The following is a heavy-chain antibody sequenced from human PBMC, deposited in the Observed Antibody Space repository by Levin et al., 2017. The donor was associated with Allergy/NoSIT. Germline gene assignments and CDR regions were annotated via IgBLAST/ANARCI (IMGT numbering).Heavy chain of an antibody. J-gene: IGHJ6*02. V-gene: IGHV4-39*07. CDR2: IYYSGRT. CDR1: GGAISSSSYY. CDR3: AREWGDFGGSYYYGMDV. Sequence: SETLSLTCTVSGGAISSSSYYWGWIRQPPGKGLEWIGSIYYSGRTYYNPSLKSRVTISLDMSKNQFSLKLSSVTAADTAVYYCAREWGDFGGSYYYGMDVWGQGTTVTVSS. D-gene: IGHD3-3*01.